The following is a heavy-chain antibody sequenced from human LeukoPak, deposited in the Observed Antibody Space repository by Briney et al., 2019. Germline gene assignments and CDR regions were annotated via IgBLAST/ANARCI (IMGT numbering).Heavy chain of an antibody. Sequence: ASVKVSCKASGYTFTSYGISWVRQAPGQGLEWMGWISAYNGNTNYAQKPQGRVTMTTDTSTSTAYMELRSLRSDDTAVYYCASSVVTHGTLDYWGQGTLVTVSS. CDR2: ISAYNGNT. V-gene: IGHV1-18*01. D-gene: IGHD2-21*02. J-gene: IGHJ4*02. CDR3: ASSVVTHGTLDY. CDR1: GYTFTSYG.